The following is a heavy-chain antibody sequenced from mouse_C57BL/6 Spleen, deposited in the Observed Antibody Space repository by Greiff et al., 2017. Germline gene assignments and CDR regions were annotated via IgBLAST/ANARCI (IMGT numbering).Heavy chain of an antibody. J-gene: IGHJ2*01. CDR1: GYAFSSYW. Sequence: VQLQESGAELVKPGASVKISCKASGYAFSSYWMNWVKQRPGKGLEWIGQIYPGDGDTNYNGKFKGKATLTADKSSSTAYMQLSSLTSEDSAVYFCARAVVATKAFDCWGQGTTLTVSS. CDR3: ARAVVATKAFDC. V-gene: IGHV1-80*01. CDR2: IYPGDGDT. D-gene: IGHD1-1*01.